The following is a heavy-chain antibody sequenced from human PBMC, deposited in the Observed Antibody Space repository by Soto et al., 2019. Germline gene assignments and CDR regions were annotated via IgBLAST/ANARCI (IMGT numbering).Heavy chain of an antibody. CDR2: IDPSNSYI. D-gene: IGHD1-1*01. V-gene: IGHV5-10-1*01. J-gene: IGHJ6*02. CDR3: ARRLSGPKEEYNAYYFYGLDV. Sequence: GESLKISCQGSGYSFTTHWIPWVRQTPGKGLEWMGRIDPSNSYINYSPSFQGHVTISVDRSISTAYLQWSRLGASDNAIYYCARRLSGPKEEYNAYYFYGLDVWGQGTKVTVSS. CDR1: GYSFTTHW.